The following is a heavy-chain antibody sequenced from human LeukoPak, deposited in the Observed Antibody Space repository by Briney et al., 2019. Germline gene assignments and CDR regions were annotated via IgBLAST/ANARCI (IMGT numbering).Heavy chain of an antibody. D-gene: IGHD3-10*01. CDR2: SIGSGGSA. J-gene: IGHJ6*02. V-gene: IGHV3-23*01. CDR3: AKGLLSYYYYGINV. CDR1: GFTFRTYT. Sequence: GGSLRLSCVASGFTFRTYTMNWIRQAPGKGLEWVSGSIGSGGSAFYADSVKGRFTISRDNSKNTLYLQMNSLRVEDTAVYYCAKGLLSYYYYGINVWGQGTTVTVSS.